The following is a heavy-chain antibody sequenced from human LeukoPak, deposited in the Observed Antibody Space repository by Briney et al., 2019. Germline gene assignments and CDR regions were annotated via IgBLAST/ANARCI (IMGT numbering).Heavy chain of an antibody. CDR1: GASISRYY. Sequence: SETLSLTCTVSGASISRYYWSWIRQSPGQGLEWIGYIYNSETTNYNPSLKSRVAMSLYTSRSQFSLRLRSETAADTALYFCAGGGYCSSSSCFAPLFDWWGRGTRVTVSS. CDR3: AGGGYCSSSSCFAPLFDW. V-gene: IGHV4-59*01. J-gene: IGHJ4*02. CDR2: IYNSETT. D-gene: IGHD2-2*01.